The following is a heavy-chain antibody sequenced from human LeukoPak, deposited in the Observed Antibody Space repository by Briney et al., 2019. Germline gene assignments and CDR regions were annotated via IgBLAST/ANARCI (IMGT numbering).Heavy chain of an antibody. CDR1: GFTFDDYG. D-gene: IGHD3-22*01. V-gene: IGHV3-20*04. Sequence: PGGSLRLSXAASGFTFDDYGMSWVRQAPGKGLEWVSGINWNGGSTCYTDSVKGRFTISRDNAKRSLYLQMNSLRVEDTALYYCARPTTYDSSGYAFNIWGRGTMVTVSS. CDR2: INWNGGST. CDR3: ARPTTYDSSGYAFNI. J-gene: IGHJ3*02.